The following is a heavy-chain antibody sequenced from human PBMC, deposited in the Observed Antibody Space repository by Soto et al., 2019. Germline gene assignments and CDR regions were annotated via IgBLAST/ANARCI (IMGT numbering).Heavy chain of an antibody. V-gene: IGHV1-18*01. CDR1: GYTFTSYG. CDR3: ARGGPYDSSGYYYHTFDY. J-gene: IGHJ4*02. CDR2: ISAYNGNT. Sequence: ASVKVSCKASGYTFTSYGISWVRQAPGQGLEWMGWISAYNGNTNYAQKLQGRVTMTTDTSTSTAYMELRSLRSDDTAVYYCARGGPYDSSGYYYHTFDYWGQGTLVTVSS. D-gene: IGHD3-22*01.